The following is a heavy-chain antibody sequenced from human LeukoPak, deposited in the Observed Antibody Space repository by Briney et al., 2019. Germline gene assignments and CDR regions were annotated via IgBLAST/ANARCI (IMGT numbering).Heavy chain of an antibody. CDR2: INHSGST. CDR1: GGSFSGYY. CDR3: ARGKYYYDSSDNWFDP. V-gene: IGHV4-34*01. J-gene: IGHJ5*02. Sequence: SETLSLTCAVYGGSFSGYYWSWIRQPPGKGLEWIGEINHSGSTNYNPSLKSRVTISVDTSKNQFSLKLSSVAAADTAVYYCARGKYYYDSSDNWFDPWGQGTLVTVSS. D-gene: IGHD3-22*01.